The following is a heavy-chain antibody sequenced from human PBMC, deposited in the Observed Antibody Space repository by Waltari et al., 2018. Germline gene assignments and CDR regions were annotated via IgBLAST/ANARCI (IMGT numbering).Heavy chain of an antibody. CDR2: IYYSGST. Sequence: QVQLQESGPGLVKPSETLSLTCTVSGGSISSHYWSWIRQPPGKGLEWIGYIYYSGSTNYNPSLKSRVTISVDTSKNQFALKLSSVTAADTAVYYCASGYSYGHFDYWGQGTLVTVSS. J-gene: IGHJ4*02. CDR1: GGSISSHY. CDR3: ASGYSYGHFDY. V-gene: IGHV4-59*11. D-gene: IGHD5-18*01.